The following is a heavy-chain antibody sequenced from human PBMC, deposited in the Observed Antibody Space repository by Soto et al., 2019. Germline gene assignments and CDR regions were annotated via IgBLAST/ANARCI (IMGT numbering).Heavy chain of an antibody. CDR1: GGSISSGGYY. CDR2: IYYSGST. Sequence: SETLSLTCTVSGGSISSGGYYWSWIRQHPGKGLEWIGYIYYSGSTYYNPSLKSRVTISVDTSKNQFSLKLSSVTAADTAVYYCARHDYRWYYFDYWGQGTLVTVSS. CDR3: ARHDYRWYYFDY. D-gene: IGHD4-4*01. J-gene: IGHJ4*02. V-gene: IGHV4-31*03.